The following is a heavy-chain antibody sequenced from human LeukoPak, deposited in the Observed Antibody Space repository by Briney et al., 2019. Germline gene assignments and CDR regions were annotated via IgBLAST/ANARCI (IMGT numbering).Heavy chain of an antibody. CDR3: ARERPTIAARSSNWFDP. Sequence: GASVKVSCKASGDTFSSYAISWVRQAPGRGLEWMGIINPSGGSTSYAQKFQGTVTMTRDTSTSTVYMELSSLRSEDTAVYYCARERPTIAARSSNWFDPWGQGTLVTVSS. CDR1: GDTFSSYA. D-gene: IGHD6-6*01. CDR2: INPSGGST. V-gene: IGHV1-46*01. J-gene: IGHJ5*02.